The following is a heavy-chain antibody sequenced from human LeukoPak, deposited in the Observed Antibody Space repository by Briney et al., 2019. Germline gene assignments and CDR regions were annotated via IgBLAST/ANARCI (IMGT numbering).Heavy chain of an antibody. CDR3: ARKPLGSGYDY. CDR1: GFTFSSYW. V-gene: IGHV3-74*01. Sequence: AGSLRLSCAASGFTFSSYWMHWVRQAPGKELVWVSRINSDGSSTSYADSVKGRFTISRDNAKNTLYLQMNSLIAEDTAVCYCARKPLGSGYDYWGQGTLVTVSS. CDR2: INSDGSST. D-gene: IGHD3-22*01. J-gene: IGHJ4*02.